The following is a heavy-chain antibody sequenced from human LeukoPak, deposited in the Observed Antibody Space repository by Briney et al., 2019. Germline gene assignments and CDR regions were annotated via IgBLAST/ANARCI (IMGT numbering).Heavy chain of an antibody. CDR2: IYHSGST. V-gene: IGHV4-30-2*01. CDR3: ARGSLSSARRGSYYFDY. Sequence: PSETLSLTCAVSGGSIGSGGYSWSWIRQPPGKGLEWIGYIYHSGSTYCNPSLKSRVTISVDRSKNQFSLKLSSVTAADTAVYYCARGSLSSARRGSYYFDYWGQGTLVTVSS. CDR1: GGSIGSGGYS. J-gene: IGHJ4*02. D-gene: IGHD2-2*01.